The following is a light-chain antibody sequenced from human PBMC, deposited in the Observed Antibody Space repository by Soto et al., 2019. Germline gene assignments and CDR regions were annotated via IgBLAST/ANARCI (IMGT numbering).Light chain of an antibody. J-gene: IGKJ3*01. CDR3: QQRSNWPIT. Sequence: EIVMTQSPAILSVSPGERATLSCRASQSVNRNLAWYQQKPGQAPRLLIYDASNRATGIPARFSGSGSGTDFTLTISSLEPEDFAVYYCQQRSNWPITFGPGTKVDIK. V-gene: IGKV3-11*01. CDR2: DAS. CDR1: QSVNRN.